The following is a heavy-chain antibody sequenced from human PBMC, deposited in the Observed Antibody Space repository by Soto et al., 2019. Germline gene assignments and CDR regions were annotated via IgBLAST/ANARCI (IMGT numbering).Heavy chain of an antibody. J-gene: IGHJ4*02. CDR3: ARSPKDIGTHEPDY. CDR2: IYYSGSP. V-gene: IGHV4-39*01. Sequence: PSETLSLTCTVSGGSINSSTYYWGWIRQPPGKGLEWIGTIYYSGSPYNNPSLKGQVTISVDKSKNQFSLKLNSVTAADTAVYYCARSPKDIGTHEPDYWGQGTLVTVSS. CDR1: GGSINSSTYY. D-gene: IGHD1-1*01.